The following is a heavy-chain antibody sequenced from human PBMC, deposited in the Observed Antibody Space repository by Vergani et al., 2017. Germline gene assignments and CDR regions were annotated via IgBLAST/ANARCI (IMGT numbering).Heavy chain of an antibody. V-gene: IGHV3-33*01. CDR3: FGGVIS. Sequence: QVQLVESGGGVVQPGTSLRLSCAASGFIFKNHGMQWVRQAPGKGLEWVALIWDDGSKKNYGDSMKGRFTISRDNSKDTLYLEMNSLRAEDTAVYYCFGGVISWGQGTLVTVSS. J-gene: IGHJ4*02. D-gene: IGHD3-16*01. CDR1: GFIFKNHG. CDR2: IWDDGSKK.